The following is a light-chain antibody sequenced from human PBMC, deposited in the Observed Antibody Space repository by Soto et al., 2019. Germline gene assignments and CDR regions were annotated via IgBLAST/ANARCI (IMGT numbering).Light chain of an antibody. CDR3: EQHVNSVYI. Sequence: ESVLTQSPGTLSLSPGERATLSCRASQTIIGNYLAWYQQKPGQAPRLLIYGASNRATGVPDRFGGSYSGTDFSLTITRLEPEDFAVYYCEQHVNSVYIFGQGTRLEIK. J-gene: IGKJ2*01. CDR1: QTIIGNY. V-gene: IGKV3-20*01. CDR2: GAS.